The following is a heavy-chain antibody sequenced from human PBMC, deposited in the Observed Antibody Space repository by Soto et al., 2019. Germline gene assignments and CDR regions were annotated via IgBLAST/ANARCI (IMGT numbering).Heavy chain of an antibody. V-gene: IGHV5-51*01. J-gene: IGHJ4*02. Sequence: KVSCKASGYIFTNYGITWVRQAPGQGLEWMGIIYPGDSDTRYSPSFQGQVTISADKSISTAYLQWSSLKASDTAMYYCARHTPSYYYGSGSYLFDYWGQGTLVTVS. CDR2: IYPGDSDT. D-gene: IGHD3-10*01. CDR1: GYIFTNYG. CDR3: ARHTPSYYYGSGSYLFDY.